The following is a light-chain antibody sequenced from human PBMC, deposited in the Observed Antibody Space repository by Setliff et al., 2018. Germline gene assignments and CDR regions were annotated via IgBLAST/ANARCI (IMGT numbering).Light chain of an antibody. J-gene: IGLJ1*01. CDR1: SSDVGRYSL. CDR2: EVN. CDR3: CSYTGRSYV. V-gene: IGLV2-23*02. Sequence: QSVLAQPAPVSGSPGQSINISCTGTSSDVGRYSLISWYQQRTGKAPKLIIYEVNKRPSGLFNRYSGSKSGNTAALTVSVLQAEDEADYYCCSYTGRSYVVGSGTKV.